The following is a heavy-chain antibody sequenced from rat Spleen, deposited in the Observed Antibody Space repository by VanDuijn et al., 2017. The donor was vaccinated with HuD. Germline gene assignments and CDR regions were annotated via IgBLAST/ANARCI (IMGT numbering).Heavy chain of an antibody. V-gene: IGHV2-63*01. Sequence: QVQLKESGPGLVQPSQTLSLTCAVSGFSLTSYNVHWVRQPPGKVLEWMGRMRYNGDTSYNSALKSRLSNSRDTSKNQVFLRRNSQQTEDTATYYCVRANRETYAHFDYWGQGVMVTVSS. CDR2: MRYNGDT. CDR3: VRANRETYAHFDY. CDR1: GFSLTSYN. D-gene: IGHD3-8*01. J-gene: IGHJ2*01.